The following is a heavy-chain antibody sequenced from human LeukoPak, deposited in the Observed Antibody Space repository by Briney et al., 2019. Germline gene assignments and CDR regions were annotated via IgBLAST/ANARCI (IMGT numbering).Heavy chain of an antibody. J-gene: IGHJ6*02. CDR1: GFTFSNYW. CDR3: ARGRSGVVTFRVDHGMDV. V-gene: IGHV3-74*01. Sequence: PGGSLRLSCAASGFTFSNYWMHWVRQAPGKGLVWVSRINTDGTYLHYAESVKGRFTVSRDNAKNILYLQMNSLRAEDTAVYYCARGRSGVVTFRVDHGMDVWGQGTTVTVSS. D-gene: IGHD4-23*01. CDR2: INTDGTYL.